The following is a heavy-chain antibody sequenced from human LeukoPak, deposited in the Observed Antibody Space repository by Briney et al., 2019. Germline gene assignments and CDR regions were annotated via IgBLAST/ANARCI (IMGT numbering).Heavy chain of an antibody. CDR1: GFTLSSYS. D-gene: IGHD3-10*01. Sequence: GGSLRLSCAASGFTLSSYSMHWVRQAPGKGLEWVSSISSSSSYIYYADSVKGRFTISRDNAKNSLYLQMNSLRAEDTAVYYCARDRVVRGVPDAFDIWGQGTMVTVSS. V-gene: IGHV3-21*01. CDR2: ISSSSSYI. CDR3: ARDRVVRGVPDAFDI. J-gene: IGHJ3*02.